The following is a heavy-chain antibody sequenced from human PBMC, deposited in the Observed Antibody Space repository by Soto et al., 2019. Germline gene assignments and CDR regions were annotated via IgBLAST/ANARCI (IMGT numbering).Heavy chain of an antibody. Sequence: PGGSLRLSCAASGFTFSSYAMSWVRQAPGKGLEWVSAISGSGGSTYYADSVKGRFTISRDNSKNTLYLQMNSLRAEDTAVYYCARVPGIHCSSTSCYADAPPDYYCSMDVWGKGTTVTVSS. CDR3: ARVPGIHCSSTSCYADAPPDYYCSMDV. CDR2: ISGSGGST. V-gene: IGHV3-23*01. D-gene: IGHD2-2*01. CDR1: GFTFSSYA. J-gene: IGHJ6*03.